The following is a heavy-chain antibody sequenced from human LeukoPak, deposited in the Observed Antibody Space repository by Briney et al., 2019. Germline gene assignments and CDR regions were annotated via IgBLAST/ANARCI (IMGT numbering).Heavy chain of an antibody. D-gene: IGHD1-7*01. CDR3: ARDAHVDGTGTSQDHWFDP. V-gene: IGHV1-46*01. J-gene: IGHJ5*02. Sequence: EASVKVSCKASGYTFTSYYMHWVRQAPGQGLEWMGIINPSGGSTSYAQKFQGRVTMTRDASTSTVYMELSSLRSEDTAVYYCARDAHVDGTGTSQDHWFDPWGQGTLVTVSS. CDR2: INPSGGST. CDR1: GYTFTSYY.